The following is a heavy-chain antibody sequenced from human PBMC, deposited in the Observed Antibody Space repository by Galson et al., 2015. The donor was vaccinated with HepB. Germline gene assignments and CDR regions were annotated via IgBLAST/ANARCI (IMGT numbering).Heavy chain of an antibody. D-gene: IGHD3-10*01. CDR3: ARSTVLRGVPNFHY. V-gene: IGHV2-70*11. J-gene: IGHJ4*02. CDR2: IDWDDDK. CDR1: GFSLSSSGMG. Sequence: PALVKPTQTLTLTCTFSGFSLSSSGMGVSWIRQPPGKALEWLARIDWDDDKYYSTSPKTRLTISKDTSKNQVVLTMTNMDPVDTATYYCARSTVLRGVPNFHYWGQGTLVTVSS.